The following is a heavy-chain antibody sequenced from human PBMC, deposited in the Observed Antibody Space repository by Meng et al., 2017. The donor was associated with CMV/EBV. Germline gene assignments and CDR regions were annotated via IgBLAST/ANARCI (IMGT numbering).Heavy chain of an antibody. Sequence: QVEARESGPGRVKPSETLSLTCTVSGGSISSYYWSWTRQPAGKGLEWIGRIYTSGSTNYNPSLKSRVTMSVDTSKNQFSLKLSSVTAADTAVYYCARDLMNCSSTSCANWFDPWGQGTLVTVSS. D-gene: IGHD2-2*01. CDR3: ARDLMNCSSTSCANWFDP. CDR2: IYTSGST. V-gene: IGHV4-4*07. CDR1: GGSISSYY. J-gene: IGHJ5*02.